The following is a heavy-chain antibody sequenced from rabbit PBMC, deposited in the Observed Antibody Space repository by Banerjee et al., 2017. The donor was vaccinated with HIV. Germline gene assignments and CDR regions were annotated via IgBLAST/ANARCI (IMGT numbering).Heavy chain of an antibody. Sequence: QSLEESRGGLVKPGGTLTLTCKASGFDFSSSYYMSWVRQAPGKGLEWIGIIYAGKSITDYASWVNGRFTISSDNAQNTVDLQMNSLTAADTATYFCARGDGAYAGYDGLWGPGTLVTVS. J-gene: IGHJ4*01. CDR1: GFDFSSSYY. D-gene: IGHD7-1*01. V-gene: IGHV1S43*01. CDR3: ARGDGAYAGYDGL. CDR2: IYAGKSIT.